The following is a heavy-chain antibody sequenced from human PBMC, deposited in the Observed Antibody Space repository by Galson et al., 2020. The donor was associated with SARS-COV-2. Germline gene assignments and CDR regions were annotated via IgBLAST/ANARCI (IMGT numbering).Heavy chain of an antibody. Sequence: ASVKVSCKASGYTFSDYYIDWVRQAPGHGLEYMGWINPNTGGANYAQTFQGRVTMTRETSISTVYMEPGSLRSDDTAIYYCARDRGYIDRWGRGTLVTVAS. J-gene: IGHJ2*01. CDR3: ARDRGYIDR. V-gene: IGHV1-2*02. CDR1: GYTFSDYY. CDR2: INPNTGGA.